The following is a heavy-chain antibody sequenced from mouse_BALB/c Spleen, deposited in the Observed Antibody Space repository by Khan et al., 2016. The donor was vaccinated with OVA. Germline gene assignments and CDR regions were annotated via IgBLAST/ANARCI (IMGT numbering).Heavy chain of an antibody. Sequence: VQLQESGPGLVAPSQSLSITFTVSGFSLTNYGVNWVRQPPGKGLEWLAVIWSDGITTYNSVLKSRLSISKDNSKSQVFLKMTSLQTDDTAIYYCARSYLLLAMDYGGQGTSVNVSS. J-gene: IGHJ4*01. CDR3: ARSYLLLAMDY. V-gene: IGHV2-6*02. CDR1: GFSLTNYG. CDR2: IWSDGIT.